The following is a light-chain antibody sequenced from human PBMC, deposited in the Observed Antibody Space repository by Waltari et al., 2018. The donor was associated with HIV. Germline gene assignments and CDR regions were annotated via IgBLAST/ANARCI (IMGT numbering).Light chain of an antibody. CDR1: TGPVTSGPH. CDR2: DTF. V-gene: IGLV7-46*01. J-gene: IGLJ2*01. CDR3: LLSFAGARPVV. Sequence: QAVVTQEPSLTVSPGGTVTLTCVSSTGPVTSGPHPSWFQQKTGQAPRTLIYDTFNKHSWTPARFSGSLLGGKAALTLSGAQPDDEAEYFCLLSFAGARPVVFGGGTNLTVL.